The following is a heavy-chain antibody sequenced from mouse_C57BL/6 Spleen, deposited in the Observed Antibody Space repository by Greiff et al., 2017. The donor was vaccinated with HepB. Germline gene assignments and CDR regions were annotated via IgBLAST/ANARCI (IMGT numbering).Heavy chain of an antibody. CDR3: ARGTFY. J-gene: IGHJ2*01. Sequence: QVQLQQPGAELVKPGASVKLSCKASGYTFTSYWMQWVKQRPGQGLEWIGEIDPSDSYTNYNQKFKGKATLTVDTSSRTAYMQLSSLTSEDSAVYYCARGTFYWGQGTTLTVSS. CDR2: IDPSDSYT. D-gene: IGHD3-3*01. V-gene: IGHV1-50*01. CDR1: GYTFTSYW.